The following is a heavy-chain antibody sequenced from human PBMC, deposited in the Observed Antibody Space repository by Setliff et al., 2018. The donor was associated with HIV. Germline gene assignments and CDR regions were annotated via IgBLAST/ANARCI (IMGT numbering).Heavy chain of an antibody. CDR1: GFTLSDHW. J-gene: IGHJ4*02. D-gene: IGHD1-7*01. Sequence: PGESLKISCAASGFTLSDHWMHWVRQVPGKGLVWVSRTNNDGSITNYADFVKGRFTMSRDSAKNTLYLQMNSLRVEDTAVYYCVKWNYPNSWGQGTLVTVSS. CDR3: VKWNYPNS. V-gene: IGHV3-74*01. CDR2: TNNDGSIT.